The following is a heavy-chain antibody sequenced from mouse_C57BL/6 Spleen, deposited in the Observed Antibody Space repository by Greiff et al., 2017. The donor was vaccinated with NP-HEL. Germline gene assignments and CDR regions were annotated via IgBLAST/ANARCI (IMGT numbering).Heavy chain of an antibody. CDR3: ARSRGYNYEGYYAMDY. V-gene: IGHV1-61*01. CDR2: IYPSDSET. Sequence: QVQLQQPGAELVRPGSSVKLSCKASGYTFTSYWMDWVKQRPGQGLEWIGNIYPSDSETHYNQKFKDKATLTVDKSSSTAYMQLSSLTSEDSAVYYCARSRGYNYEGYYAMDYWGQGTSVTVSS. D-gene: IGHD2-12*01. J-gene: IGHJ4*01. CDR1: GYTFTSYW.